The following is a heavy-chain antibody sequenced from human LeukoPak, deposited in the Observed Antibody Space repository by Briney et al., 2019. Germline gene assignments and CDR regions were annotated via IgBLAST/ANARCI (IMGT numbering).Heavy chain of an antibody. CDR1: GFTFSSYA. Sequence: PGGSLRLSCAASGFTFSSYAMSWVRQAPGKGLEWVSAISGSGGSTYYADSVKGRFTISRDNSKNSLYLQMNSLRAEDTAVYYCARLSPKYIAAAGLLIDYWGQGTLVTVSS. CDR3: ARLSPKYIAAAGLLIDY. CDR2: ISGSGGST. J-gene: IGHJ4*02. V-gene: IGHV3-23*01. D-gene: IGHD6-13*01.